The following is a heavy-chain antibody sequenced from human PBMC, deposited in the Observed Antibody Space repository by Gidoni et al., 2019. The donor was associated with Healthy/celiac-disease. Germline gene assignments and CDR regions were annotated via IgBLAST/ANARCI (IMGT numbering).Heavy chain of an antibody. J-gene: IGHJ4*02. CDR3: ARDCSSTSCYDY. Sequence: EVQRVESGGGLVKPGGSLRLSCAASGFTFSSYSMKWVRQAPGKGLEWVSSISSSSSYIYYADSVKGRFTISRDNAKNSLYLQMNSLRAEDTAVYYCARDCSSTSCYDYWGQGTLVTVSS. V-gene: IGHV3-21*01. D-gene: IGHD2-2*01. CDR1: GFTFSSYS. CDR2: ISSSSSYI.